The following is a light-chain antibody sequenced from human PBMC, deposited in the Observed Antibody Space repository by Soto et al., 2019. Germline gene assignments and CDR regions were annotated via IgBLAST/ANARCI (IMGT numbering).Light chain of an antibody. CDR1: SNDFGGYNY. J-gene: IGLJ1*01. CDR2: EVS. V-gene: IGLV2-14*01. Sequence: QSALTQPASVSGSPGQSITISCTGTSNDFGGYNYVSWYQQHPGKAPKLIISEVSNRPSGVSLRFSGSKSGNTASLTISGLQAEDEADYYCSSYTSRSTLFVFGTGTKVTVL. CDR3: SSYTSRSTLFV.